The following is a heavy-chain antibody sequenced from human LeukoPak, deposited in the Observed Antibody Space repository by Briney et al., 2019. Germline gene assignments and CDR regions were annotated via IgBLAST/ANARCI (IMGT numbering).Heavy chain of an antibody. V-gene: IGHV3-7*01. Sequence: PGGSLRLSCAASGFTFSSYAMSWVRQAPGKGLEGVANIKQDGSEKYYVDSVKGRFTISRDNAKNSLYLQMNSLRAEDTAVYYCATDSSGDLDYWGKGTLVTVSS. J-gene: IGHJ4*02. CDR3: ATDSSGDLDY. CDR2: IKQDGSEK. CDR1: GFTFSSYA. D-gene: IGHD3-22*01.